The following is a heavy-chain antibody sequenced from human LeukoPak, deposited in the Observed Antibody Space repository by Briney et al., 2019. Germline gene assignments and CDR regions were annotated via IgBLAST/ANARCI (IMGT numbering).Heavy chain of an antibody. CDR2: IKQDGSEK. CDR1: GFTFSSCA. CDR3: ARVLHFWYFDY. D-gene: IGHD3-16*01. Sequence: GGSLRLSCAASGFTFSSCAMSWVRQAPGKGLEWVANIKQDGSEKYYVDSVKGRFTISRDNAKNSLYLQMNSLRAEDTAVYYCARVLHFWYFDYWGQGTLVTVSS. V-gene: IGHV3-7*03. J-gene: IGHJ4*02.